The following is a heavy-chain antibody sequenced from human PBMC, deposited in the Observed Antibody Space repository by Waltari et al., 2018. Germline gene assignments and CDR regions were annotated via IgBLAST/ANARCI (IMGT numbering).Heavy chain of an antibody. Sequence: QVQLQESGTGLVKPSETLSLTCAVSVYSISSGYYWGWIRQPPGKGLEWIGSIYHSGSTYYNPSLKSRVTISVDTSKNQFSLKLSSVTAADTAVYYCARQAYYDFWSGYTAFDYWGQGTLVTVSS. CDR2: IYHSGST. J-gene: IGHJ4*02. V-gene: IGHV4-38-2*01. CDR3: ARQAYYDFWSGYTAFDY. CDR1: VYSISSGYY. D-gene: IGHD3-3*01.